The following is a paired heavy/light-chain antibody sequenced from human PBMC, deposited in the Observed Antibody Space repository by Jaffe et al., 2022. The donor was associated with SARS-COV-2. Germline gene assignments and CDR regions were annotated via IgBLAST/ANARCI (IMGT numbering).Light chain of an antibody. J-gene: IGKJ1*01. V-gene: IGKV1-39*01. CDR2: AAS. CDR1: QSISSY. CDR3: QQSYSPPWT. Sequence: DIQMTQSPSSLSASVGDRVTITCRASQSISSYLNWYQQKAGKAPKLLIYAASSLESGVPSRFSGSGSGTDFTLTISSLQPEDFATYYCQQSYSPPWTFGQGTKVEIK.
Heavy chain of an antibody. V-gene: IGHV4-34*01. Sequence: QVQLQQWGAGLLKPSETLSLTCAVYGGSFSGYYWSWIRQSPGKGLEWIGEINHSGSTNYNPALKSRVTISIDTTKNQFSLKLSSVTAADTAVYYCARGRPDPHYYASGNYLNYWGQGTLVTVSS. CDR2: INHSGST. CDR1: GGSFSGYY. CDR3: ARGRPDPHYYASGNYLNY. J-gene: IGHJ4*02. D-gene: IGHD3-10*01.